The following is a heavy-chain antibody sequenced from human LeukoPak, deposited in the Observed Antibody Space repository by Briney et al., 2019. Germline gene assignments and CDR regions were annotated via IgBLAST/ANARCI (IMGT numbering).Heavy chain of an antibody. CDR2: ISGSGGST. J-gene: IGHJ4*02. CDR1: GFTFSSYA. D-gene: IGHD3-3*01. Sequence: GGSLRLSCAASGFTFSSYAMSWVRQAPGKGLEWVSAISGSGGSTYYADSVKGRFTISRDNSKNTLYLQMNSLRAGDTAVYYCAKVPVLRFLEWLPVGFDYWGQGTLVTVSS. CDR3: AKVPVLRFLEWLPVGFDY. V-gene: IGHV3-23*01.